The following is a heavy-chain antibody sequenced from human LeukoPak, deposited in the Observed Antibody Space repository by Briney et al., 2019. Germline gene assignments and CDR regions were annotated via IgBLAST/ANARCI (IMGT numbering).Heavy chain of an antibody. CDR1: GGSISGSY. D-gene: IGHD4-17*01. CDR2: MYNSGST. Sequence: SETLSLTCTVSGGSISGSYWSWNRQPPGNGLEWIAYMYNSGSTNYNPSLKSRVTISIDTSKNQFSLKLSSLTAADTAIYYCARGIESYGDYGYWGQGILVTVSS. CDR3: ARGIESYGDYGY. J-gene: IGHJ4*02. V-gene: IGHV4-59*01.